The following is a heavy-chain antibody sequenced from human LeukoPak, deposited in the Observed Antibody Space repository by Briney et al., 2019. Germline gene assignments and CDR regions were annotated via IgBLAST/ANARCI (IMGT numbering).Heavy chain of an antibody. Sequence: GASVKVSCKVSGYTLTELSMHWVRQAPGKGLEWMGGFDPEDGETIYAQKFQGRVTMTEDTSTDTAYMELSSLRSEDTAVYYCAKSPGYGYGLDYWGQGTLVTVFS. D-gene: IGHD5-18*01. CDR3: AKSPGYGYGLDY. V-gene: IGHV1-24*01. CDR2: FDPEDGET. J-gene: IGHJ4*02. CDR1: GYTLTELS.